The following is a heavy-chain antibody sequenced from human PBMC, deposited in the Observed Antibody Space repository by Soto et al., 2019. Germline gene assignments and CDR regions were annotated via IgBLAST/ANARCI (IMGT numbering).Heavy chain of an antibody. Sequence: QVQLQESGPGLVKPSETLSLTCTVSGGSVSSGIYYWSWIRQPPGKGLEWIGYIYYSGSTNYNPSLKSRVTISVDTYKNQFSLKLSSVTAADTAVYYCARSSHGDSFDYWGQGTLVTVSS. V-gene: IGHV4-61*01. CDR1: GGSVSSGIYY. CDR2: IYYSGST. CDR3: ARSSHGDSFDY. D-gene: IGHD4-17*01. J-gene: IGHJ4*02.